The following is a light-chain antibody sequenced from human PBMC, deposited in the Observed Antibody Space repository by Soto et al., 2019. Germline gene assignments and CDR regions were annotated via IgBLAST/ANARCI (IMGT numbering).Light chain of an antibody. V-gene: IGLV1-44*01. J-gene: IGLJ2*01. Sequence: QSVLTQPPSVSVTPGQRVTISCSGSSSNIGNNTVNWYQQVPGTAPKLLIYSNYQRPSGVPDRFSGSKSGTSASLAISGLQSEDETDYYCAAWDDSLNGVVFGGGTKVTVL. CDR1: SSNIGNNT. CDR2: SNY. CDR3: AAWDDSLNGVV.